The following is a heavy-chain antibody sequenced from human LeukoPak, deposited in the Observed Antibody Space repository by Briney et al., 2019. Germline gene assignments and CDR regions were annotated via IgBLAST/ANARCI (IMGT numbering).Heavy chain of an antibody. CDR2: ISSSGSTI. J-gene: IGHJ3*02. CDR1: GFTFSSYE. Sequence: GGSLRLSCAASGFTFSSYEMNWVRQAPGKGLEWVSYISSSGSTIYYADSVKGRFTISRDNAKNSLYLQMNSLRAEDTAVYYCARNRRDGYKNDAFDIWGQGTMVTVSS. V-gene: IGHV3-48*03. CDR3: ARNRRDGYKNDAFDI. D-gene: IGHD5-24*01.